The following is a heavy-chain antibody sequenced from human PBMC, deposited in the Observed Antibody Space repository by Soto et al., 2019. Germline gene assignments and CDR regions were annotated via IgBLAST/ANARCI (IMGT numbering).Heavy chain of an antibody. CDR2: VKSSANGGAI. CDR3: SADLPDWGAYAFDY. CDR1: GFTFNGAW. D-gene: IGHD3-16*01. V-gene: IGHV3-15*07. Sequence: EVQLVESGGGLVKPGGSLRLSCAASGFTFNGAWMNWVRQAPGKGLEWVGRVKSSANGGAIDYAAPVEGRFTISRDDSKNTLYLQMNSLITEDTASYYCSADLPDWGAYAFDYWGQGTLVTVSS. J-gene: IGHJ4*02.